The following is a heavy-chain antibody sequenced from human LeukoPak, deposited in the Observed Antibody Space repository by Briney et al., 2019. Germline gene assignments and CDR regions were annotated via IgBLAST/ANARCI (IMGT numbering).Heavy chain of an antibody. Sequence: GRSLRLSCAASGFTFSSYGMHWVRQAPGKGLEWVAVISYDGSNKYYADSVKGRFTISRDNSKNTLYLQMNSLRAEDTAVYYCAKDLYDILTGYRTRLYYYGMDVWGQGTTVTVSS. CDR1: GFTFSSYG. V-gene: IGHV3-30*18. CDR2: ISYDGSNK. J-gene: IGHJ6*02. D-gene: IGHD3-9*01. CDR3: AKDLYDILTGYRTRLYYYGMDV.